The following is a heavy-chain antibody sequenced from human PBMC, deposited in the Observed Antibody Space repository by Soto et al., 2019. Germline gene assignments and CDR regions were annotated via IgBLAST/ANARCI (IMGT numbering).Heavy chain of an antibody. V-gene: IGHV1-3*01. D-gene: IGHD6-19*01. CDR2: MNAGNGNT. Sequence: ASVKVSCKASGYTFTSYAMHWVRQAPGQRLEWMGWMNAGNGNTKYSQKFQGRVTITRDTSASTAYMELSSLRSEDTAVYYCARDQAQWMVPDYFDYWGQGTLVTVSS. CDR3: ARDQAQWMVPDYFDY. CDR1: GYTFTSYA. J-gene: IGHJ4*02.